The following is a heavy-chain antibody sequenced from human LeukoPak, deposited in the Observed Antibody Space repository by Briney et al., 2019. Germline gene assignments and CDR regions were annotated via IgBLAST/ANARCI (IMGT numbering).Heavy chain of an antibody. CDR1: GFTFSSYA. V-gene: IGHV3-23*01. J-gene: IGHJ6*02. CDR3: AKDQGDIVVVVAATPKGRTLYGMDV. D-gene: IGHD2-15*01. Sequence: GGSLRLSCAASGFTFSSYAMSWVRQAPGEGLEWVSAISGSGGSTYYADSVKGRFTISRDNSKNTLYLQMSSLRAEDTAVYYCAKDQGDIVVVVAATPKGRTLYGMDVWGQGTTVTVSS. CDR2: ISGSGGST.